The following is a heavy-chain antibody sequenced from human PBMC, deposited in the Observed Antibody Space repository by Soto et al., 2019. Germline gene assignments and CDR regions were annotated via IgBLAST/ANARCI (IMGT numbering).Heavy chain of an antibody. CDR3: ARVRDWFDP. CDR1: GGSSSSYF. Sequence: SETLSLTCTVSGGSSSSYFWSWIRQPPGKGLEWIGEIDHSGYTNYNPSLKSRVTISVDTSKSQFSLRLTSVTAADTAVYYCARVRDWFDPWGQGTLVTVSS. J-gene: IGHJ5*02. D-gene: IGHD3-3*01. CDR2: IDHSGYT. V-gene: IGHV4-34*01.